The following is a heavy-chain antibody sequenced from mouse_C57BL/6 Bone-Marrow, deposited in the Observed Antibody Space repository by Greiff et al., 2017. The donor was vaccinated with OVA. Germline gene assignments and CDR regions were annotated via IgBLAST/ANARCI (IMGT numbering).Heavy chain of an antibody. J-gene: IGHJ2*01. CDR1: GFTFSSYA. V-gene: IGHV5-4*01. Sequence: DVMLVESGGGLVKPGGSLKLSCAASGFTFSSYAMSWVRQTPEKRLEWVATISDGGSYTYYPDNVKGRFTISRDNAKNNLYLQMSHLKSEDTAMYYCARDLFDYWGQGTTLTVSS. CDR3: ARDLFDY. CDR2: ISDGGSYT.